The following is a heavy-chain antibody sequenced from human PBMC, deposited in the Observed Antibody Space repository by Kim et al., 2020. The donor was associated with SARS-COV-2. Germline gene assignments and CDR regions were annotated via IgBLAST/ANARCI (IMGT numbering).Heavy chain of an antibody. CDR1: DGSISSSGWN. CDR2: FYYSGNT. Sequence: SETLSLTCSVSDGSISSSGWNWGWIRQPPGKGLEWIGSFYYSGNTYYNPSLKSRATMSVDTSKNQFSLRLNSVTAADTAVYYCARDRVDSGHYYGMDVWGQGTTVTVSS. D-gene: IGHD1-26*01. J-gene: IGHJ6*02. CDR3: ARDRVDSGHYYGMDV. V-gene: IGHV4-39*07.